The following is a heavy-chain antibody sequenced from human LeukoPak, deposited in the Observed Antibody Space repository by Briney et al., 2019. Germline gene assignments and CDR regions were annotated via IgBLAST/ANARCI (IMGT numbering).Heavy chain of an antibody. V-gene: IGHV4-59*01. CDR1: DASISGYY. CDR3: ARDLGGIYFDY. Sequence: SETLSLTCTVSDASISGYYWSWIRQPPGKGLEWIGSIHFSGSTNYTPSLRSRVTISVDTSKNQLSLKLSSVTAADTAVYYCARDLGGIYFDYWGQGTLVTVSS. J-gene: IGHJ4*02. CDR2: IHFSGST. D-gene: IGHD1-26*01.